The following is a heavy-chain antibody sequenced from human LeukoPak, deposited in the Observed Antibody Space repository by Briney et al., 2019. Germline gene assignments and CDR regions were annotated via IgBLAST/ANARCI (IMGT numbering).Heavy chain of an antibody. CDR2: IYYSGST. V-gene: IGHV4-30-4*08. CDR3: ARVLIVVVPAAIYYYYYMDV. CDR1: GGSISSGDYY. J-gene: IGHJ6*03. D-gene: IGHD2-2*01. Sequence: KSSETLSLTCTVSGGSISSGDYYWSWIRQPPGKGLEWIGYIYYSGSTYYNSSLKSRVTISVDTSKNQFSLKLSSVTAADTAVYYCARVLIVVVPAAIYYYYYMDVWGKGTTVTVSS.